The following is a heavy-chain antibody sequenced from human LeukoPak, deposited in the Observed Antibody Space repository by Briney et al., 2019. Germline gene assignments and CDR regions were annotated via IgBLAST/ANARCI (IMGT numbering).Heavy chain of an antibody. CDR3: ARVAGGCLDY. CDR2: ISSSGSTI. CDR1: GFTFSSYE. V-gene: IGHV3-48*03. D-gene: IGHD3-10*01. Sequence: PGGSLRLSCAASGFTFSSYEMNWVRQAPGKGLEWVSYISSSGSTIYYADSVKGRFTISRDNAKDSLYLQMNSLRAEDTAVYYCARVAGGCLDYWGQGTLVTVSS. J-gene: IGHJ4*02.